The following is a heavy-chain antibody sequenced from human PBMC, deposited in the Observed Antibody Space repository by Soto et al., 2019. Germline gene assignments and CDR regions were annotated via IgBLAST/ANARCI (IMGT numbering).Heavy chain of an antibody. D-gene: IGHD2-15*01. CDR3: ARDPDCSGGSCYWFDP. V-gene: IGHV1-69*13. CDR1: GGTFSSYA. CDR2: IIPIFGTA. Sequence: GASVKVSCKASGGTFSSYAISWVRQAPGQGLEWMGGIIPIFGTANYAQKFQGRVTITADESTSTAYMELSSLRSEDTAVYYCARDPDCSGGSCYWFDPWGQGTLVTVSS. J-gene: IGHJ5*02.